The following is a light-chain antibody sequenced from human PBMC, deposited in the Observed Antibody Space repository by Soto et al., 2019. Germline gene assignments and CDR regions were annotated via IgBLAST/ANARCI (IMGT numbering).Light chain of an antibody. CDR3: SSYAGNNKLV. CDR1: SSDVGGYNY. CDR2: EVS. J-gene: IGLJ2*01. Sequence: QSALTQPPSASGSPGQSVTISCTGTSSDVGGYNYVSWYQQYPGKAPKLIIFEVSKRPSGVHDRFSGSKSGNTASLTVSGLQAEDEADYYCSSYAGNNKLVFGGGTKLTVL. V-gene: IGLV2-8*01.